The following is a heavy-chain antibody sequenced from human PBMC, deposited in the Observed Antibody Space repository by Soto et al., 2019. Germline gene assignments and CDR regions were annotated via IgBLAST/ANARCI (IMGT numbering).Heavy chain of an antibody. Sequence: ASVKVSCKASGGTFSSYAISWVRQAPGQGLEWMGGIIPIFGTANYAQKFQGRVTITADESTSTAYMELSSLRSEDTAVYYCAREDNSVGATINYFDYWGQGTLVTVSS. J-gene: IGHJ4*02. CDR1: GGTFSSYA. CDR3: AREDNSVGATINYFDY. V-gene: IGHV1-69*13. CDR2: IIPIFGTA. D-gene: IGHD1-26*01.